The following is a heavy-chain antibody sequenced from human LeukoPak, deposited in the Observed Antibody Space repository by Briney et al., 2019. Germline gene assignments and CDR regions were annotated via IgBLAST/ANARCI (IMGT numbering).Heavy chain of an antibody. CDR1: GFTFSSYA. V-gene: IGHV3-23*01. J-gene: IGHJ4*02. CDR2: ISGSGGST. CDR3: AKFMVTYYGSGSWSYFDY. D-gene: IGHD3-10*01. Sequence: GGSLRLSCAASGFTFSSYAMSWVRQAPVKGLEWVSAISGSGGSTYYADSVKGRFTISRDNSKNTLYLQMNSLRAEDTAVYYCAKFMVTYYGSGSWSYFDYWGQGTLVTVSS.